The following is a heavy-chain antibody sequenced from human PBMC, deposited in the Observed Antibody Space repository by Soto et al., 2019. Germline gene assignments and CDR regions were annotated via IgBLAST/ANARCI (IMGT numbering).Heavy chain of an antibody. V-gene: IGHV1-2*04. D-gene: IGHD6-19*01. Sequence: QVQLVQSGAEVKKPGASVKVSCKASGYTFTGYYMHWVRQAPGLGLEWMGWINPNSGGTNYAQKFQGWVTMTRDTSISTAYMELSRLRSDDTAVYYCARGSIKYSSGWYSAFDIWGQGTMVTVSS. J-gene: IGHJ3*02. CDR1: GYTFTGYY. CDR2: INPNSGGT. CDR3: ARGSIKYSSGWYSAFDI.